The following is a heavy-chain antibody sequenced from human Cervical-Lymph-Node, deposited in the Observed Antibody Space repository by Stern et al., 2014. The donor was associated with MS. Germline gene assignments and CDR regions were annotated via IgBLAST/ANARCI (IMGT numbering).Heavy chain of an antibody. CDR2: ISWNSGSI. V-gene: IGHV3-9*01. J-gene: IGHJ4*02. Sequence: EVQLEESGGGLVQPGRSLRLSCAASGFTFDDYAMHWVRQAPGKGLEWVSGISWNSGSIGYADSVKGRFTISRDNAKNFLYLQMNSLRAEDTALYYCAKDIYGEVSWGQGTLVTVSS. D-gene: IGHD4-17*01. CDR3: AKDIYGEVS. CDR1: GFTFDDYA.